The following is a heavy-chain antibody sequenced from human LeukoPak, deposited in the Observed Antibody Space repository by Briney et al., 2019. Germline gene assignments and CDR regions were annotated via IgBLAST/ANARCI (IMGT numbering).Heavy chain of an antibody. V-gene: IGHV4-59*01. J-gene: IGHJ6*03. CDR3: ARTTEGYCRGRSCYSYYYYMDV. CDR2: IHYSGST. Sequence: SETLSLTCTVSGGSIRSYYWSWIRQPPGKGLEWIGYIHYSGSTNYNPSLKSRVTISVDTSKNQVSLKLSSVTAADTAVYYCARTTEGYCRGRSCYSYYYYMDVWGKGTTVTVSS. CDR1: GGSIRSYY. D-gene: IGHD2-15*01.